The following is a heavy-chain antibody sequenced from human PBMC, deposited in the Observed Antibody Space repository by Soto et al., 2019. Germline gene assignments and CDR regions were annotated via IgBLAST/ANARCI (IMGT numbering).Heavy chain of an antibody. CDR2: IYYSGST. V-gene: IGHV4-59*01. D-gene: IGHD3-22*01. CDR3: ARDRRGDYYDSSGYFDY. CDR1: GGSISGYY. J-gene: IGHJ4*02. Sequence: SETLSLTCTVSGGSISGYYWSWIRQPPGKGLEWVGYIYYSGSTNYNPSLKSRVTISVDTSKNQFSLRLSSVTAADTGVYYCARDRRGDYYDSSGYFDYWGQGTLVTVSS.